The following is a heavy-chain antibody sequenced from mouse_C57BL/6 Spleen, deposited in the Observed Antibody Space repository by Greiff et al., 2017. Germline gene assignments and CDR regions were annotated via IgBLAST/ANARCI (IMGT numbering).Heavy chain of an antibody. CDR3: AREDYGHYYAMDY. J-gene: IGHJ4*01. V-gene: IGHV3-6*01. Sequence: EVKLQESGPGLVKPSQSLSLTCSVTGYSITSGYYWNWIRQFPGNKLEWMGYISYDGSNNYNPSLKNRISITRDTSKNQFFLKLNSVTTEDTATYYCAREDYGHYYAMDYWGQGTSVTVSS. CDR2: ISYDGSN. CDR1: GYSITSGYY. D-gene: IGHD2-4*01.